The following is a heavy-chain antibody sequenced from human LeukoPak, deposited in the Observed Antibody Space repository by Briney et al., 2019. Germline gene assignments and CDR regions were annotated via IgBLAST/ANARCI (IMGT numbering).Heavy chain of an antibody. Sequence: GGSLRLSCAASGFTFDDYAMHWVRQAPGKGLEWVSGISWNSASIGYADSVKGRFTISRDNAKNSLYLQMNSLRAEDTAVYYCARITYYYDSSGYHPDYWGQGTLVTVSS. J-gene: IGHJ4*02. D-gene: IGHD3-22*01. CDR1: GFTFDDYA. CDR2: ISWNSASI. V-gene: IGHV3-9*01. CDR3: ARITYYYDSSGYHPDY.